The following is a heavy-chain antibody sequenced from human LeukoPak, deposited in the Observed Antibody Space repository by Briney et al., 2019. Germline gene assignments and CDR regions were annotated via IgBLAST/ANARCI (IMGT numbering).Heavy chain of an antibody. Sequence: GGSLRLSCAASGFTFSSYEMNWVRQAPGKGLDWVSYISSSGSTIYYADSVNGRFTISRDNAKNSLYLQMNSLTAKDTAVYYSARDTNSSGCFDYWGQGTLVTVSS. D-gene: IGHD6-19*01. CDR1: GFTFSSYE. CDR2: ISSSGSTI. J-gene: IGHJ4*02. CDR3: ARDTNSSGCFDY. V-gene: IGHV3-48*03.